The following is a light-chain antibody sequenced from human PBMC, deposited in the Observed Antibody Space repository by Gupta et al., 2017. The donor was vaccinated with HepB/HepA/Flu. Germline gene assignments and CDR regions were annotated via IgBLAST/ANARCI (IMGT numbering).Light chain of an antibody. V-gene: IGLV1-47*01. CDR1: SSNIGSNY. CDR2: RNN. Sequence: SVLTHPPSASGTPGQRVTISCPGSSSNIGSNYVYWYQQLPGTAPKLLIYRNNQRPSGVPDRFSGSKSGTAASLAISGLRSEDEADYYCAAWDDSLSGPAFGGGTKLTVL. J-gene: IGLJ2*01. CDR3: AAWDDSLSGPA.